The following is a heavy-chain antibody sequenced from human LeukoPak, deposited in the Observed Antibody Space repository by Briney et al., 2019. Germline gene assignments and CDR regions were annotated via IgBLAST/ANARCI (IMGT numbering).Heavy chain of an antibody. V-gene: IGHV3-21*01. Sequence: GGSLRLSCAASGFTFSAYNMNWVRRTPGKGLEWVSSITTSSSYMFYADSVRGRFTISRDNSKNTLYLQMHSLTPEDTAVYYCAKEKSYYGSGPTLYYYYYYYMDVWGKGTTVTVSS. CDR1: GFTFSAYN. J-gene: IGHJ6*03. D-gene: IGHD3-10*01. CDR2: ITTSSSYM. CDR3: AKEKSYYGSGPTLYYYYYYYMDV.